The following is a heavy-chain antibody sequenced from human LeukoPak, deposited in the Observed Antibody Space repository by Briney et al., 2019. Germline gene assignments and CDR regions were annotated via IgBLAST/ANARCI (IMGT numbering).Heavy chain of an antibody. Sequence: PGGPLRLSCAASGFTFSSYDMHWVRQATGKGLEWVSAIGTAGDTYYPGSVKGRFTISRENAKNSLYLQMNSLRAGDTAVYYCARELKVGATYYYGMDVWGQGTTVTVSS. CDR3: ARELKVGATYYYGMDV. V-gene: IGHV3-13*04. CDR2: IGTAGDT. D-gene: IGHD1-26*01. J-gene: IGHJ6*02. CDR1: GFTFSSYD.